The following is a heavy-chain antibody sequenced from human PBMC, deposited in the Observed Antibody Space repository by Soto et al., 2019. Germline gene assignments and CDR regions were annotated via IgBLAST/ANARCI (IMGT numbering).Heavy chain of an antibody. V-gene: IGHV4-30-4*08. D-gene: IGHD2-2*01. CDR2: IYYTGKT. Sequence: TLSLTYTVSGGSIINSDSFWGWISQRPGKGLEWMGYIYYTGKTYYNPSLESRLAMSVDRSKNQFSLRLTSVTAADTAVYFCGRDLTSNANCIDPWGQGTLVTVSS. CDR1: GGSIINSDSF. J-gene: IGHJ5*02. CDR3: GRDLTSNANCIDP.